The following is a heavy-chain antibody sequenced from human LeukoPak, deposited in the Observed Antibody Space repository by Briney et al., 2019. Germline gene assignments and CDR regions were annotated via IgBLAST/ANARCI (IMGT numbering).Heavy chain of an antibody. D-gene: IGHD3-22*01. V-gene: IGHV4-4*07. CDR2: IYSSGST. CDR3: AGETTYYYDRGGYYWYFDL. CDR1: GGSITSYF. J-gene: IGHJ2*01. Sequence: SETLSLTCTVSGGSITSYFWSWIRQPAGKGPEYIGRIYSSGSTNYNPSLKSRVIMSVDKSKNQFSLKLTSVTAADTAVYYCAGETTYYYDRGGYYWYFDLWGRGTLVTVSS.